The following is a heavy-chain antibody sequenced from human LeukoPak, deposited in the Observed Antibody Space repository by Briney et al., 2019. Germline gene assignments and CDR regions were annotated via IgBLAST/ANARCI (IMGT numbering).Heavy chain of an antibody. D-gene: IGHD3-10*01. J-gene: IGHJ6*02. V-gene: IGHV3-20*01. Sequence: PGGSLRLSCAASGFTFDDYGMSWVRQAPGKGLEWVSGINWYGGSTGYADSVKGRFTISRDNAKNSLYLQMNSLRAEDTALYHCARARMRSGSYYRLDYYYGMDVWGQGTTVTVSS. CDR3: ARARMRSGSYYRLDYYYGMDV. CDR1: GFTFDDYG. CDR2: INWYGGST.